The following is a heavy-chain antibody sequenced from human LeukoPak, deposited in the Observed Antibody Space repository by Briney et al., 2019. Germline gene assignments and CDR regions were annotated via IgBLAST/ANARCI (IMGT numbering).Heavy chain of an antibody. CDR1: GGSISSYY. J-gene: IGHJ3*02. CDR3: ARDLLNYDSSGYYPSYAFDI. D-gene: IGHD3-22*01. CDR2: IYTSGST. Sequence: PSETLSLTCTVSGGSISSYYWSWIRQPAGKGLEGIGRIYTSGSTNYNPSLKSRVTMSVDTSKNQFSLKLSSVTAADTAVYYCARDLLNYDSSGYYPSYAFDIWGQGTMVTVSS. V-gene: IGHV4-4*07.